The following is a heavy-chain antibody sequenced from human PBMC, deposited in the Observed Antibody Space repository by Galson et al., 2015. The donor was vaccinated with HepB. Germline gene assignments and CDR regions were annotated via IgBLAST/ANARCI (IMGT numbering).Heavy chain of an antibody. V-gene: IGHV3-21*01. J-gene: IGHJ6*02. CDR2: ISSSSSYI. CDR3: ARKREDRGAYYYGMDV. CDR1: GFTLSSYS. D-gene: IGHD1-26*01. Sequence: SLRLSCAASGFTLSSYSMNWVRQAPGKGLEWVSSISSSSSYIYYADSMKGRFTISRDNAKNSLYLQMNSLRAEDTAVYYCARKREDRGAYYYGMDVWGQGTTVTVSS.